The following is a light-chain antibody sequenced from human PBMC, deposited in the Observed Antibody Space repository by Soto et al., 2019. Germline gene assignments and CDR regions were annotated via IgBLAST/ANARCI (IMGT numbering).Light chain of an antibody. CDR2: YDS. J-gene: IGLJ1*01. Sequence: SYELTQPPSVSVAPGKTARITCGGNNIGSKSVHWYQQKPGQAPVLVIYYDSDRPSGIPERFSGSNSGNTATLTISRVDAGDEADYYCRVWDSSSDHYVFGTGTKLTVL. CDR1: NIGSKS. V-gene: IGLV3-21*04. CDR3: RVWDSSSDHYV.